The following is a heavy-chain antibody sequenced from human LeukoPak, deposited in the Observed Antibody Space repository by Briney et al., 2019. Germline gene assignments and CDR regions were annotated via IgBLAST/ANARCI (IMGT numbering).Heavy chain of an antibody. CDR1: GFTFSSYS. D-gene: IGHD6-19*01. J-gene: IGHJ1*01. V-gene: IGHV3-21*04. CDR2: ISSSSSSI. Sequence: GGSLRLSCAASGFTFSSYSMNWVRQAPGKGLEWVSSISSSSSSIYNADSVKGRSTISRDNAKNSLYLQMNSLRVEDTAVYYCAKDSRSGWYGGNFQQWGQGTLVTVSS. CDR3: AKDSRSGWYGGNFQQ.